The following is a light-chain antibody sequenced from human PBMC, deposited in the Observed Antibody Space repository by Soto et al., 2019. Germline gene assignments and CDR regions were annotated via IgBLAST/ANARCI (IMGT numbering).Light chain of an antibody. CDR3: SSYTSSSTL. CDR2: EVS. Sequence: QSALTKPASVSGSPGQSITISCTGTSSDVGSYNYVSWYQQHPGKAPKLMIYEVSDRPSGISSRFSGSKSGNTASLTISGLQTEDEADYYCSSYTSSSTLFGTGTKLTVL. CDR1: SSDVGSYNY. V-gene: IGLV2-14*01. J-gene: IGLJ1*01.